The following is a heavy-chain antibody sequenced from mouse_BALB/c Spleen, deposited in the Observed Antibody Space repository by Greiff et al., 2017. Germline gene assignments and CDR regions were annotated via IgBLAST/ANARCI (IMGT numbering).Heavy chain of an antibody. Sequence: ESGPGLVKPSQSLSLTCSVTGYSITSGYYWNWIRQFPGNKLEWMGYISYDGSNNYNPSLKNRISITRDTSKNQFFLKLNSVTTEDTATYYCANAYYGNYYFDYWGQGTTLTVSS. V-gene: IGHV3-6*02. J-gene: IGHJ2*01. CDR2: ISYDGSN. D-gene: IGHD2-10*01. CDR1: GYSITSGYY. CDR3: ANAYYGNYYFDY.